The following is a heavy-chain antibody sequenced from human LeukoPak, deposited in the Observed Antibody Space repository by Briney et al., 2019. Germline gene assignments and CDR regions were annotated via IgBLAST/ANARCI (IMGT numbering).Heavy chain of an antibody. CDR2: IYYTAST. Sequence: SETLSLTCTVSGGSISNYYWSWIRQPPGKGLEWIGYIYYTASTNYNPSLKSLVTMFVDMSKNQFSLRLSSVTAADTAVYYCARHSAYSSSSPFDYWGQGTLDTVSS. CDR1: GGSISNYY. D-gene: IGHD6-6*01. J-gene: IGHJ4*02. V-gene: IGHV4-59*08. CDR3: ARHSAYSSSSPFDY.